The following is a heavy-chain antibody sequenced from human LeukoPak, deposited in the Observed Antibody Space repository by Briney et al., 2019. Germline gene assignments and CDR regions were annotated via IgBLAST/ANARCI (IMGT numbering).Heavy chain of an antibody. CDR2: ISYDGSNK. D-gene: IGHD1-26*01. J-gene: IGHJ4*02. CDR3: ARYLGWELLTGFDY. CDR1: GFTFSSYA. V-gene: IGHV3-30-3*01. Sequence: GRSLRLSCAASGFTFSSYAMHWVRQAPGKGLEWVAVISYDGSNKYYADSVKGRFTISRDNSKNTLYLQMNSLRAEDTAVYYCARYLGWELLTGFDYWGQGPLVTVSS.